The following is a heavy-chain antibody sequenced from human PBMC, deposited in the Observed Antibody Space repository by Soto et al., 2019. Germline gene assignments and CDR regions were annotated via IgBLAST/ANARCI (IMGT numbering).Heavy chain of an antibody. CDR3: AKAIGYSSPTFDY. CDR2: ISHDGSEK. V-gene: IGHV3-33*03. Sequence: AGSLRLSCGAYGFCFSEYGMHWVRQAPGEGLEWLWVISHDGSEKWYAESVKGRFTISRDNSKNTLYLQMNSRRAEDMAIYYCAKAIGYSSPTFDYWGQGTLVTVSS. CDR1: GFCFSEYG. D-gene: IGHD6-13*01. J-gene: IGHJ4*02.